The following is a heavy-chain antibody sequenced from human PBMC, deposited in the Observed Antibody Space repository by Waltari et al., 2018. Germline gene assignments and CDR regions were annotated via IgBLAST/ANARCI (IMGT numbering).Heavy chain of an antibody. CDR1: GFTFSSYA. Sequence: EVQLLESGGGLVQPGGSLRLSCAASGFTFSSYAMSWVRQAPGTGLEWVSVIYSGGSTYYADTVKVRFTISRDNSKNTLYLQMNSRRAEDTAVYYCGNAVRYYFDYWGQGTLVTVSS. CDR2: IYSGGST. CDR3: GNAVRYYFDY. V-gene: IGHV3-23*03. J-gene: IGHJ4*02.